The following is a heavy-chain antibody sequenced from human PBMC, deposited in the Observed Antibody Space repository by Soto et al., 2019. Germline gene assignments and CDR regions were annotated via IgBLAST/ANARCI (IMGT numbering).Heavy chain of an antibody. CDR3: ARDGWGY. CDR1: GYTFTSYA. D-gene: IGHD1-26*01. J-gene: IGHJ4*02. V-gene: IGHV1-3*01. Sequence: QVQLVQSGAEVKKPGASVKVSCKASGYTFTSYAMHWVRQAPGQRLEWMGWINAGNGNAKYSQKFQGRVTITRDISASTGYMELSSMRCADTAVYYCARDGWGYWGQGTLVTVSS. CDR2: INAGNGNA.